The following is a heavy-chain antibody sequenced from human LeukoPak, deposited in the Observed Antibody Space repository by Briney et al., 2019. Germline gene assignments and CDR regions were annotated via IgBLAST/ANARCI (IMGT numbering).Heavy chain of an antibody. Sequence: SVKVSFKASGGTSNSHAISWVRQAPGQGLEWMGRIISNLGTTNRAQKFQDRVTLTADKSTNTAYMELTSLTSDDTAIYYCATTNDGGGYQWGDFFDYWGQGTLVTVSS. D-gene: IGHD3-22*01. CDR1: GGTSNSHA. J-gene: IGHJ4*02. CDR2: IISNLGTT. V-gene: IGHV1-69*04. CDR3: ATTNDGGGYQWGDFFDY.